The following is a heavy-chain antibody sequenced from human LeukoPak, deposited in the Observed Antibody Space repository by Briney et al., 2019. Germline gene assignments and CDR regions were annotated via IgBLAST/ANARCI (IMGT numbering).Heavy chain of an antibody. J-gene: IGHJ5*02. D-gene: IGHD3-10*01. CDR3: ARLLFWFDP. CDR2: IYYSGST. V-gene: IGHV4-39*07. CDR1: GGSISSSSYY. Sequence: SETLSLTCTVSGGSISSSSYYWGWIRQPPGKGLEWIGSIYYSGSTNYNPSLKSRVTISVDTSKNQFSLKLSSVTAADTAVYYCARLLFWFDPWGQGTLVTVSS.